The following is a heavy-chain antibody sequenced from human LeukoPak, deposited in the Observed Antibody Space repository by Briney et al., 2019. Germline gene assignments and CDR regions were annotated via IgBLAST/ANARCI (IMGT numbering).Heavy chain of an antibody. D-gene: IGHD6-13*01. J-gene: IGHJ4*02. CDR2: ISGSGGST. CDR3: AKLRAAAAGVY. Sequence: QSGGSLRLSCAASGLTLSSYAVSWVRQAPGKGLEWVSAISGSGGSTYYADSVKGRFTISRDNSKNTLYLQMNSLRAEDTAVYYCAKLRAAAAGVYWGQGTLVTVSS. V-gene: IGHV3-23*01. CDR1: GLTLSSYA.